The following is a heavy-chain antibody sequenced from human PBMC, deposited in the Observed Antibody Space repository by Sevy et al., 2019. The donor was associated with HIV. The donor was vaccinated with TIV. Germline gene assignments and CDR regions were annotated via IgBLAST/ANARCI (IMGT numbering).Heavy chain of an antibody. V-gene: IGHV4-28*01. Sequence: SETLSLTCAVSGYSISSSNWWGWIRQPPGKGLEWIGYIYYSGRTYHNPSLKSRVSMSVDTSKNQFSLKLSSVTAVDTAVYYCARNRVRSGGRRLEAFDIWGQGTMVTVSS. J-gene: IGHJ3*02. D-gene: IGHD2-15*01. CDR1: GYSISSSNW. CDR2: IYYSGRT. CDR3: ARNRVRSGGRRLEAFDI.